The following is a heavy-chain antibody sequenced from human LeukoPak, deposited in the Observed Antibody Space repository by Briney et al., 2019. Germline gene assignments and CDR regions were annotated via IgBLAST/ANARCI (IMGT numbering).Heavy chain of an antibody. V-gene: IGHV4-34*08. CDR3: ATSLRITVFGIVQGGY. Sequence: GSLRLSCAASGFTFSSYWSWIRQPPGKGLEWIGEINHSGSPNYNPSLKSRVTISVDTSKNQFSLKLTSVTAADTAVYYCATSLRITVFGIVQGGYWGQGALVTVSS. J-gene: IGHJ4*02. CDR2: INHSGSP. D-gene: IGHD3-3*01. CDR1: GFTFSSY.